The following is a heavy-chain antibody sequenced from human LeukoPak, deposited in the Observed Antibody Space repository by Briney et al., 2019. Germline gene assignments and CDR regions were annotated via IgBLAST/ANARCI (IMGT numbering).Heavy chain of an antibody. Sequence: SETLSLTCTVSGGSISSSSYYWGWIRQPPGKGLEWIGSIYYSGSTYYNPSLKSRVTISVDTSKSQFSLKLSSVTAADTAVYYCARHGYFGRTCYFDYWGQGTLVTVSS. CDR2: IYYSGST. V-gene: IGHV4-39*01. CDR1: GGSISSSSYY. D-gene: IGHD2-21*01. CDR3: ARHGYFGRTCYFDY. J-gene: IGHJ4*02.